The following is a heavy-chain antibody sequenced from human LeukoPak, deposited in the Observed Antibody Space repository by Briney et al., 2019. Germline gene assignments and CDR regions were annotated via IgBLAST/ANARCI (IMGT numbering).Heavy chain of an antibody. CDR3: ARGLNYDFWSGYFFDVSLFDY. V-gene: IGHV1-2*02. CDR1: GYTFTGYY. D-gene: IGHD3-3*01. J-gene: IGHJ4*02. CDR2: INPNSGGT. Sequence: ASVKVSCKASGYTFTGYYMHWVRQAPGQGLEWMGWINPNSGGTNYAQKFQGRVTMTRDTSISTAYMELSRLRSDDTAVYYCARGLNYDFWSGYFFDVSLFDYWGQGTLVTVSS.